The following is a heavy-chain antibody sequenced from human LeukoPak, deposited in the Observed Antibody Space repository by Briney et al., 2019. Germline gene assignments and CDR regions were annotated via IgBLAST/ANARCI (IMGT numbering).Heavy chain of an antibody. CDR1: GGSISSYY. V-gene: IGHV4-4*07. J-gene: IGHJ2*01. CDR2: IYTSGST. CDR3: ASTGLYYDSSGYYPDSYWYFDL. Sequence: SETLSLTCTVSGGSISSYYGSWIRQPAGKGLEWIGRIYTSGSTNYNPSLKSRVTMSVDTSKNQFSLKLSSVTAADTAVYYCASTGLYYDSSGYYPDSYWYFDLWGRGTLVTVSS. D-gene: IGHD3-22*01.